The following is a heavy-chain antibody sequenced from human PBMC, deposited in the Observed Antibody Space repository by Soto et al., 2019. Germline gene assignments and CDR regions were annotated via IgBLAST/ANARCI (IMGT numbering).Heavy chain of an antibody. V-gene: IGHV6-1*01. J-gene: IGHJ4*02. CDR2: TYYRSKWYS. Sequence: PSQTLSLTCAISGDSVSSNSAAWHWISQSPSRGLEWLGRTYYRSKWYSDYAVSVKSRIIIIPDTSKNQFSLQLNSVTPEDTAVFYCAGDKSSSWTGYYFDYWGQGALVTVSS. D-gene: IGHD6-13*01. CDR1: GDSVSSNSAA. CDR3: AGDKSSSWTGYYFDY.